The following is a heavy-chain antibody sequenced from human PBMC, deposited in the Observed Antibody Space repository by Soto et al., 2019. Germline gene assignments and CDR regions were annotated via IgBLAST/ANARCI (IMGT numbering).Heavy chain of an antibody. V-gene: IGHV4-31*03. J-gene: IGHJ4*02. CDR3: ARVGYYYDSSSFDY. CDR2: IYYSGTT. CDR1: DDSMSSSGYY. Sequence: SETLSLTCTLSDDSMSSSGYYWSWIRQHPGKGLEWIGNIYYSGTTYYNPSLKSRVTISVETSKNQFSLKLSSVTAADTAVYYCARVGYYYDSSSFDYWGQGTLVTVSS. D-gene: IGHD3-22*01.